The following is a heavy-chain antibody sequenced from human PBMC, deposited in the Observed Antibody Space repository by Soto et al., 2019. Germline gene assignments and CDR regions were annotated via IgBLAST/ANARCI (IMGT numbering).Heavy chain of an antibody. D-gene: IGHD2-2*01. CDR1: EMTFSLFS. J-gene: IGHJ6*03. Sequence: DVRLVESGGGLVQTGKSLRLSCEVSEMTFSLFSMSWVRRVPGKRLEWVATIKDDGTEKSYVESVKGRFTISRDNDKNSLYLEMNDLRVDDSSVYYCGRVRLAIEGGHYSYDYMDVWGKGTTVTVSS. V-gene: IGHV3-7*01. CDR2: IKDDGTEK. CDR3: GRVRLAIEGGHYSYDYMDV.